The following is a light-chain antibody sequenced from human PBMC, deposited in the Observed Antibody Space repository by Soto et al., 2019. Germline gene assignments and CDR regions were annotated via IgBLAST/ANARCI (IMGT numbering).Light chain of an antibody. J-gene: IGKJ1*01. V-gene: IGKV3-20*01. Sequence: EIVLTPSPGTLSLSPVERATLSCRASQSLSSSYLAWYQQKPGQAPRLLIYGTSIRATGIPDRFSGSGSGTDFTLTITRLEPEDFAVYYCQQYGSSSWTFGQGTKVDIK. CDR1: QSLSSSY. CDR3: QQYGSSSWT. CDR2: GTS.